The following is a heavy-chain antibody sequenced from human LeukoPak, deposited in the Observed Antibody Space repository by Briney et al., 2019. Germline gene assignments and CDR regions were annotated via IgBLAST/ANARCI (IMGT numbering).Heavy chain of an antibody. CDR2: ISADGSST. D-gene: IGHD2/OR15-2a*01. V-gene: IGHV3-74*01. CDR1: GFTFSTAW. J-gene: IGHJ4*02. Sequence: GGSLRLSCAASGFTFSTAWMIWVRQVPGKGLVWVSRISADGSSTNYADSVKGRFTISRDNSKNTVYLQMNSLRVEDTAVYYCARDLSSDYWGQGTQVTVSS. CDR3: ARDLSSDY.